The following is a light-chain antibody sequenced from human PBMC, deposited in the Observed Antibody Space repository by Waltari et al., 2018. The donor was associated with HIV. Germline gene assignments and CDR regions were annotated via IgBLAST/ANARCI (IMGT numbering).Light chain of an antibody. CDR3: QQYSSKSWT. Sequence: IQMTQSPSALSASVGDRVTITCRASQSVNTYLAWYQQRPGEAPNLLIFKTSSLQTGVPSRFSGSASGTEFTLTISDLQPEDFGTYYCQQYSSKSWTFGQGTKVEVK. CDR1: QSVNTY. J-gene: IGKJ1*01. CDR2: KTS. V-gene: IGKV1-5*03.